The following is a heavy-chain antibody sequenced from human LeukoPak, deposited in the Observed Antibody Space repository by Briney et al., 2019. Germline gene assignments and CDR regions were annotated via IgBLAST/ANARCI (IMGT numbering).Heavy chain of an antibody. Sequence: SETLSLTCIVSGGTISSYYWSWIRQPPGKGLEWIGYIYYSGSTNYNPSLKSRVTISVDTSKNQFSLKLSSVTAADTAVYYCAMTPYGSGKQWGQGTLVTVSS. J-gene: IGHJ4*02. CDR3: AMTPYGSGKQ. V-gene: IGHV4-59*01. CDR2: IYYSGST. D-gene: IGHD3-10*01. CDR1: GGTISSYY.